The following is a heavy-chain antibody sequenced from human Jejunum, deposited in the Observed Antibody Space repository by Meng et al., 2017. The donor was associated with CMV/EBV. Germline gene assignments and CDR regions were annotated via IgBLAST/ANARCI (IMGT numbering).Heavy chain of an antibody. D-gene: IGHD2-15*01. CDR3: ATSAAAPGDY. V-gene: IGHV3-7*01. CDR2: IDQDGRDK. Sequence: CAASGLTFTNYWMSWARQAPGKGLEWVANIDQDGRDKFYVDPVKGRFTISRDNAKNSLYLQMDSLRAEDTAVYYCATSAAAPGDYWGQGTLVTVSS. CDR1: GLTFTNYW. J-gene: IGHJ4*02.